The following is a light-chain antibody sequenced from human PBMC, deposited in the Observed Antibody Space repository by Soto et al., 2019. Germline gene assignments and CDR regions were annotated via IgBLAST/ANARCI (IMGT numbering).Light chain of an antibody. Sequence: QAVVTQSSSASASLGSSVKLTCTLSSGHRSYTIAWQQQRPGKAPRYLMRLEHTGTYNTGSGVPDRFSGSSSGPDRYLKISNVQFEDEADYYCETWDSNIRVFGGGTQLTVL. CDR2: LEHTGTY. J-gene: IGLJ3*02. V-gene: IGLV4-60*02. CDR1: SGHRSYT. CDR3: ETWDSNIRV.